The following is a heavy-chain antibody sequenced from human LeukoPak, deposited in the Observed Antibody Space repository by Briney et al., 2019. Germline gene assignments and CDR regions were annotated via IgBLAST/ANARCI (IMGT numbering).Heavy chain of an antibody. CDR2: ITPNRGGT. V-gene: IGHV1-2*02. Sequence: ASVKVSCKASGYTFTGYYIHWVRQAPGQGLDWMGWITPNRGGTNYAQKFQGRVTMTSDTSISTTYMELVRLTSDDTAVYYCARAKRFKLTSYGYYMDVWGKGTTVTISS. J-gene: IGHJ6*03. CDR1: GYTFTGYY. CDR3: ARAKRFKLTSYGYYMDV. D-gene: IGHD5-18*01.